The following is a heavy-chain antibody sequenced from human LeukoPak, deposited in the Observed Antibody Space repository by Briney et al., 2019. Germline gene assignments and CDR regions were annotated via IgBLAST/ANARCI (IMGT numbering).Heavy chain of an antibody. D-gene: IGHD1-1*01. V-gene: IGHV1-18*01. CDR3: ARVAKGWNPRLDY. Sequence: ASVKVSCKASGYTFTSYGISWVRQAPGQGLEWMGWISPYNGKTHYAQKLQGRVTMTTDTSTSTAYMELRSLRSDDTAVYYCARVAKGWNPRLDYWGQGTLVTVSS. CDR1: GYTFTSYG. CDR2: ISPYNGKT. J-gene: IGHJ4*02.